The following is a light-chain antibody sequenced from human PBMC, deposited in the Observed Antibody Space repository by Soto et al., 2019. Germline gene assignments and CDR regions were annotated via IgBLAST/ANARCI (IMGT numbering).Light chain of an antibody. J-gene: IGKJ2*03. Sequence: DIGVTHSPASLGASVGDRVSITCQASQDITDYLNWYQQKPGKAPKLLIYGGSHFEPGVPSRFSGSGSGTAFTFTISSLQPEDVGMYFCQQYENLPYSFGQGTK. V-gene: IGKV1-33*01. CDR2: GGS. CDR3: QQYENLPYS. CDR1: QDITDY.